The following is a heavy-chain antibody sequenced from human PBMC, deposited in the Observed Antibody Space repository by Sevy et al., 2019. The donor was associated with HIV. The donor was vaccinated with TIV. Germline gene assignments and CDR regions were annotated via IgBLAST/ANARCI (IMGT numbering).Heavy chain of an antibody. Sequence: GGSLRLSCAASGFTFSSYAMSWVRQAPGKGLEWVSAISGSGGSTYYADSVKGQFTISRDNSKNTLYLQMNSLRAEDTAVYYCAKDPDNWNTQYYFDYWGQGTLVTVSS. V-gene: IGHV3-23*01. CDR2: ISGSGGST. J-gene: IGHJ4*02. CDR1: GFTFSSYA. D-gene: IGHD1-20*01. CDR3: AKDPDNWNTQYYFDY.